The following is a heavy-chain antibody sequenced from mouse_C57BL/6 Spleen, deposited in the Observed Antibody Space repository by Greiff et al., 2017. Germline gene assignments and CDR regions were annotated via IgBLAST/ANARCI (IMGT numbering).Heavy chain of an antibody. Sequence: QVQLQQSGPGLVQPSQSLSITCTVSGFSLTSYGVHWVRQSPGKGLEWLGVIWSGGSTDYNAAFISRLSISKDNSKSQVFFKMNSLQADDTAIYYCARTLAYYSNYFDYWGQGTTLTVSS. CDR2: IWSGGST. J-gene: IGHJ2*01. CDR3: ARTLAYYSNYFDY. D-gene: IGHD2-5*01. CDR1: GFSLTSYG. V-gene: IGHV2-2*01.